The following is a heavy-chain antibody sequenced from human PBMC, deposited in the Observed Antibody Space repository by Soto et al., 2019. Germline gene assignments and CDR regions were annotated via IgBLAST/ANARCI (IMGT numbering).Heavy chain of an antibody. V-gene: IGHV5-51*01. CDR3: ARMGIAVAGDPGGAFDI. J-gene: IGHJ3*02. D-gene: IGHD6-19*01. Sequence: GESLKISCKGSGYSFTTYWIGWVRQMPGKGLEWMGIIYPGDSDTRYFPSFQGQVTISADKSISTAYLQWSSLKASDTAMYYCARMGIAVAGDPGGAFDIWGQGTMVTVSS. CDR2: IYPGDSDT. CDR1: GYSFTTYW.